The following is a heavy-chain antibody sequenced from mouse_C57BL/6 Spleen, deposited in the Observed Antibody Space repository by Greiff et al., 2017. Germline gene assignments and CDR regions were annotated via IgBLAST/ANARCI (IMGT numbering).Heavy chain of an antibody. CDR3: ARSYDGYYPAGFAY. Sequence: VQLQQPGAELVRPGSSVKLSCKASGYTFTSYWMDWVKQRPGQGLEWIGNIYPSDGETHYNQKFKDKATLTVDKSSSTAYMQLSSLTSEDSAVYYCARSYDGYYPAGFAYWGQGTLVTVSA. V-gene: IGHV1-61*01. J-gene: IGHJ3*01. CDR2: IYPSDGET. D-gene: IGHD2-3*01. CDR1: GYTFTSYW.